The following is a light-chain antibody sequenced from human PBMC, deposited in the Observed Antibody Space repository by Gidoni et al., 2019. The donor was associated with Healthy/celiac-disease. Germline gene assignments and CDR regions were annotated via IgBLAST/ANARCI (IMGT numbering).Light chain of an antibody. J-gene: IGKJ3*01. CDR2: LGS. CDR3: MQALQTSFT. Sequence: DIVMTQSPLSLPVTPGEPASISCRSSQSLLHSNGYNYLDWYRQKPGQSPQLLIYLGSNRASGVPDRFSGSGSGTDCTLKISRVEAEDVGVYYCMQALQTSFTFGPGTKVDIK. CDR1: QSLLHSNGYNY. V-gene: IGKV2-28*01.